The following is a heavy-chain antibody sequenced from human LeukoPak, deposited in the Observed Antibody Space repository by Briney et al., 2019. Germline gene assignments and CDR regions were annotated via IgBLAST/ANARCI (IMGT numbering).Heavy chain of an antibody. Sequence: SQTLSLTCAISGDSVSSNSAAWNWIRQSPSRGLEWLGRTYYRSKWYNDYVVSVKSRITINPDTSKNQFSLQLNSVTPEDTAVYYCARAGSYDSSGYYYSNYYYYYMDVWGKGTTVTVSS. V-gene: IGHV6-1*01. CDR2: TYYRSKWYN. D-gene: IGHD3-22*01. J-gene: IGHJ6*03. CDR3: ARAGSYDSSGYYYSNYYYYYMDV. CDR1: GDSVSSNSAA.